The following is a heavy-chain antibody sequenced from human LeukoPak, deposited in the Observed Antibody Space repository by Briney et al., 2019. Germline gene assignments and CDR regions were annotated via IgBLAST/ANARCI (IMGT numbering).Heavy chain of an antibody. CDR2: ISGNGIST. CDR3: AKEPSWNYYYYYSMGV. CDR1: GFTFSNSAISYA. V-gene: IGHV3-23*01. Sequence: PGGSLRLSCAASGFTFSNSAISYAMSWVRQAPGKGLEWVSGISGNGISTYYADSVKGRFTISRDNSKSTLYLQMDSLRADDTAVYYCAKEPSWNYYYYYSMGVWGKGTTVTVSS. D-gene: IGHD1-1*01. J-gene: IGHJ6*03.